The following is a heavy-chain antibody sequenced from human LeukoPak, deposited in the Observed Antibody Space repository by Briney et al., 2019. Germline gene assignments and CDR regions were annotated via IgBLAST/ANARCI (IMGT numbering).Heavy chain of an antibody. CDR2: INPNSGGT. Sequence: ASVKVSCKASGYTFTSYAMNWVRQAPGQGLAWMGWINPNSGGTNYAQKFQGRVTMTRDTSISTAYMELSRLRSDDTAVYYCARVGSVAAAVDLDYWGQGTLVTVSS. CDR1: GYTFTSYA. V-gene: IGHV1-2*02. J-gene: IGHJ4*02. D-gene: IGHD6-13*01. CDR3: ARVGSVAAAVDLDY.